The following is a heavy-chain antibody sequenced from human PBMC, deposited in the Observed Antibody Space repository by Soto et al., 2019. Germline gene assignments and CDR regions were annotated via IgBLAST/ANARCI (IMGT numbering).Heavy chain of an antibody. CDR2: INAGNGNT. V-gene: IGHV1-3*01. CDR1: GYTLTSYA. Sequence: ASVKVSFKASGYTLTSYAMHWVRQAPGQRLEWMGWINAGNGNTKYSQKFQGRVTITRDTSASTAYMELSSLRSEDTAVYYCAREDNWNYRGAYYGMDVWGQGTTVTVSS. D-gene: IGHD1-7*01. J-gene: IGHJ6*02. CDR3: AREDNWNYRGAYYGMDV.